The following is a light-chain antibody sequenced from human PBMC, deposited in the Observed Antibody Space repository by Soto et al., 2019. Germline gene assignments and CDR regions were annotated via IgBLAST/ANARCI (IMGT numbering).Light chain of an antibody. J-gene: IGLJ2*01. CDR2: EVT. CDR1: SSDVGNYDL. CDR3: SSYAGRGVGV. Sequence: QSALTQPASVSGSPGQSITISCTGTSSDVGNYDLVSWYQQHPGEAPKLLIYEVTERPSGVSIRFSGAKSHYTASLTSSGLQAEDEADYYCSSYAGRGVGVFGGGTKVTVL. V-gene: IGLV2-23*02.